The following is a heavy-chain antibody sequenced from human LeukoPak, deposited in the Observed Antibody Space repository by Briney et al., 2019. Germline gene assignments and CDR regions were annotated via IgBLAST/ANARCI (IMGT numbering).Heavy chain of an antibody. J-gene: IGHJ4*02. CDR3: ARVGAQGIVVVYMSYFDY. CDR1: GYTFTSYY. V-gene: IGHV1-46*01. CDR2: INPSGGST. Sequence: ASVKVSCKASGYTFTSYYMHWVRQAPGQGLEWMGIINPSGGSTSYAQKLQGRVTMTTDTSTSTAYMELRSLRSDDTAVYYCARVGAQGIVVVYMSYFDYWGQGTLVTVSS. D-gene: IGHD3-22*01.